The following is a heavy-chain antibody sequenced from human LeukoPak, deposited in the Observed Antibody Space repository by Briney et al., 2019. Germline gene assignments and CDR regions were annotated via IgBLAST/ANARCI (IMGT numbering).Heavy chain of an antibody. CDR1: GFTFGDYA. J-gene: IGHJ5*02. D-gene: IGHD6-19*01. V-gene: IGHV3-49*03. CDR3: TRDVPGYSSGWYWYSWRTNWFDP. Sequence: GGSLRLSCTASGFTFGDYAMSWFRQAPGKGLEWVGFIRSKAYGGTTEYAASVKGRFTISRDDSKSIAYLQMNSLKTEDTAVYYCTRDVPGYSSGWYWYSWRTNWFDPWGQGTLVTVSS. CDR2: IRSKAYGGTT.